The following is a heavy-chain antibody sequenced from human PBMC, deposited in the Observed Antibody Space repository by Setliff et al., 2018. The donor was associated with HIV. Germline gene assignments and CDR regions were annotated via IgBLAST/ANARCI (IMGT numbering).Heavy chain of an antibody. D-gene: IGHD5-12*01. CDR2: PDPEDGET. J-gene: IGHJ4*02. CDR3: ATNRGYSVYNWDY. V-gene: IGHV1-24*01. CDR1: GYSLSELS. Sequence: GASVKVSCQVSGYSLSELSIHWVRQAPGKGPEWMGGPDPEDGETSYAPQFRGRFTMTEDTSRDTAYMELSSLSPEDTAVYYCATNRGYSVYNWDYWGQGTLVTVSS.